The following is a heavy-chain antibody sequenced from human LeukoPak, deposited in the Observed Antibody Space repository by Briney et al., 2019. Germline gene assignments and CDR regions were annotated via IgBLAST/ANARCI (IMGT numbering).Heavy chain of an antibody. CDR1: GYTLTSYG. J-gene: IGHJ3*02. D-gene: IGHD6-13*01. CDR2: ISAYNGNT. CDR3: ARDGPQLAPNDAFDI. V-gene: IGHV1-18*01. Sequence: ASVKVSCKASGYTLTSYGISWVRQAPGQGLEWMGWISAYNGNTNYAQKLQGRVTMTTDTSTSTAYMELRSLRSDDTAVYYCARDGPQLAPNDAFDIWGQGTMVTVSS.